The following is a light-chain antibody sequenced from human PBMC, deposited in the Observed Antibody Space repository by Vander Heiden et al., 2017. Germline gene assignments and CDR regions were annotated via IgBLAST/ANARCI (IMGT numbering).Light chain of an antibody. CDR3: QSYDSSLSGYV. CDR2: VNK. Sequence: QSVLTPPPSISGAPGQRVTISCMGSSSDIGAGYDVHWYHQLPGTAPKLLIYVNKNRPSGVPDRFSGSKCGTSASLAITGLQPEDEADYYCQSYDSSLSGYVFGSGTKVTVL. V-gene: IGLV1-40*01. CDR1: SSDIGAGYD. J-gene: IGLJ1*01.